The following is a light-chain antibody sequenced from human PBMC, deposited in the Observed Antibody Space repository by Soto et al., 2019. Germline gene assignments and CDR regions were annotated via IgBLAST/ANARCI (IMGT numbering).Light chain of an antibody. CDR1: STDVGGYNY. Sequence: QSVLTQPASVSGSPGQSITISCTGTSTDVGGYNYVSWYQQHPGKATKLMIYEVSYRPSGVSNRFSGSKSGNTASLTISGLQAADEADYYCSSYTNSTTRDVIFGGGTQLTVL. CDR3: SSYTNSTTRDVI. CDR2: EVS. V-gene: IGLV2-14*01. J-gene: IGLJ2*01.